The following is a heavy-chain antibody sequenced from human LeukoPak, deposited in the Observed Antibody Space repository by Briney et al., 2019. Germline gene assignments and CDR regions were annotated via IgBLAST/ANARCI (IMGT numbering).Heavy chain of an antibody. D-gene: IGHD5-18*01. CDR3: AKDLGELDTAMVTASNNWFDP. Sequence: GGSLRLSCAASGFTFDDYAMHWVRQAPGKGLEWVSLISGDGGSTYYADSVKGRFTISRDNSKNSLYLQMNSLRTEDTALYYCAKDLGELDTAMVTASNNWFDPWGQGTLVTVSS. J-gene: IGHJ5*02. V-gene: IGHV3-43*02. CDR2: ISGDGGST. CDR1: GFTFDDYA.